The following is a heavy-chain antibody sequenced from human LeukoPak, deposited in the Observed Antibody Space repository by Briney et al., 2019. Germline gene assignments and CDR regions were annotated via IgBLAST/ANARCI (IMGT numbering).Heavy chain of an antibody. Sequence: GGSLRLSCADSEFTFDDYGMSWVRQAPGKGLEWVSGINWNGGSTGYADSVKGRFTISRDNAKNSLYLQMNSLRAEDTALYYCARLRGVGATRGGFDYWGQGTLVTVSS. V-gene: IGHV3-20*04. CDR1: EFTFDDYG. CDR2: INWNGGST. CDR3: ARLRGVGATRGGFDY. J-gene: IGHJ4*02. D-gene: IGHD1-26*01.